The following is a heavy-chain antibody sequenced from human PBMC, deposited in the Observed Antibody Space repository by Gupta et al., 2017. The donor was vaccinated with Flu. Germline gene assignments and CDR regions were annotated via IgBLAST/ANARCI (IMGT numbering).Heavy chain of an antibody. CDR2: ISSSGTTI. D-gene: IGHD3-22*01. CDR3: AREWGFYDSSPDNYFDF. Sequence: QLVESGGGLVQPGGSLRLSCAASGFTFSSFEMNWVRQAPGKGLEWVSYISSSGTTIYYADSVKGRFTISRDNAKNSLYLQMNRLRVEDAAIYYCAREWGFYDSSPDNYFDFWGQGTLVTVSS. V-gene: IGHV3-48*03. J-gene: IGHJ4*02. CDR1: GFTFSSFE.